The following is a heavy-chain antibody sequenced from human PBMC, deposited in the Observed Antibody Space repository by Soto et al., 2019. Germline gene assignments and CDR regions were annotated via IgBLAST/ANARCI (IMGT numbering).Heavy chain of an antibody. D-gene: IGHD2-15*01. CDR1: GLTVSTSY. Sequence: EVQLVESGGGLVQPGGSLRLSCAVSGLTVSTSYLSWARQAPGKGLEWVSVIYSGGTTYYADSLKGRFIISRDVSKDTLFLQLNSRRAEHTAVYYCARDVGNSGGGGTHWYYYMDVWGKATTVTVSS. CDR3: ARDVGNSGGGGTHWYYYMDV. CDR2: IYSGGTT. J-gene: IGHJ6*03. V-gene: IGHV3-66*01.